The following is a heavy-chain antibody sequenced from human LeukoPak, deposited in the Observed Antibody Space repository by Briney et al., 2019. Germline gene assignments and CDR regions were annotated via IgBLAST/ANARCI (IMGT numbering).Heavy chain of an antibody. Sequence: PSETLSLTCTVSGGSISSYYWSWIRQPAGKGLEWIGRIYTSGSTNYNPSLKSRVTMSVDTSKNHFSLKLSSVTAADTAVYYCARSLARDSSSWYQSDHWGQGTLVTVSS. D-gene: IGHD6-13*01. CDR2: IYTSGST. CDR3: ARSLARDSSSWYQSDH. V-gene: IGHV4-4*07. J-gene: IGHJ4*02. CDR1: GGSISSYY.